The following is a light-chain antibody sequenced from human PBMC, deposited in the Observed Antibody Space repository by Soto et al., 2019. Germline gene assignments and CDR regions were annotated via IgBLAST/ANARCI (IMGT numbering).Light chain of an antibody. CDR3: QQYKNWWT. CDR1: ESGRTN. J-gene: IGKJ1*01. Sequence: EIVRTQSPVTLSVSPGERATLSCRASESGRTNFAWYQQKPGQAPRLLIYGASTRATGIPARFSGSGSGTHFPPHIRSRESEDLSVFYCQQYKNWWTFVQWTKVEI. CDR2: GAS. V-gene: IGKV3-15*01.